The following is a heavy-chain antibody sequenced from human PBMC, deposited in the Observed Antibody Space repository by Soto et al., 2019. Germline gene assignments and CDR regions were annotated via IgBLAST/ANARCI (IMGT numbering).Heavy chain of an antibody. D-gene: IGHD2-8*01. CDR3: AIASGHIYATLHRPFDH. CDR2: ISHDGNNK. CDR1: GFTFNRHP. Sequence: QVQLVESGGGVVQPGRSLRLSCAASGFTFNRHPLHWVRQAPGKGLEWVAVISHDGNNKYYADSVKGRFTISRDNSMNMLYLQMHGLRTEDTAIFYCAIASGHIYATLHRPFDHWGQGALVTVSS. J-gene: IGHJ4*02. V-gene: IGHV3-30-3*01.